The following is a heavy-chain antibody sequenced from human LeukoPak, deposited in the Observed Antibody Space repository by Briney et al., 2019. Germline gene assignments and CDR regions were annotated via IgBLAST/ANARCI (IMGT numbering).Heavy chain of an antibody. CDR1: GYSFTTYW. CDR3: ARQAAAGADWFGP. Sequence: GESLKISCKLSGYSFTTYWIAWVRQMPGKGLEWMGIIYPGDSDTTYSPSFQGQVTFSVDKSISTAYLQWSSLKASDTAIYYCARQAAAGADWFGPWGQGTLVTVSS. CDR2: IYPGDSDT. V-gene: IGHV5-51*01. D-gene: IGHD6-13*01. J-gene: IGHJ5*02.